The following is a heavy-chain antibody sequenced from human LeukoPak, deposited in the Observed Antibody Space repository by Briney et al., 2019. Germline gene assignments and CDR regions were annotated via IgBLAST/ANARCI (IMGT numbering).Heavy chain of an antibody. V-gene: IGHV3-74*01. CDR1: GFTFSSYW. Sequence: GGSLRLSCAASGFTFSSYWMHWVRQAPGKGLVWVSHINSDGSSTTYADSVKGRFTISRDNAKNSLFLQMNSLRAEDTAVYYCAREGDGYNSPIDYWGQGTLVTVSS. J-gene: IGHJ4*02. D-gene: IGHD5-24*01. CDR3: AREGDGYNSPIDY. CDR2: INSDGSST.